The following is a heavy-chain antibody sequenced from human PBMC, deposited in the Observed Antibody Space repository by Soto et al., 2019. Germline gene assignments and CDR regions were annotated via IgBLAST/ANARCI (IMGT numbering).Heavy chain of an antibody. Sequence: QVQLVESGGGVVQPGRSLRLSCAASGFTFSSYAMHWVRQAPDKGLEWVAVISYDGSNKYYADSVKGRFTISRDNSKNTLYLQMNSLRAEDTAVYYCARDPVLGGDRGVYFDYWGQGTLVTVSS. D-gene: IGHD2-21*02. CDR2: ISYDGSNK. CDR1: GFTFSSYA. J-gene: IGHJ4*02. V-gene: IGHV3-30-3*01. CDR3: ARDPVLGGDRGVYFDY.